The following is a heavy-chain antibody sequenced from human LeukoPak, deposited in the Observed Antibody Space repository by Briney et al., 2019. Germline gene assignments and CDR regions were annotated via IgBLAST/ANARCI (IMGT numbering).Heavy chain of an antibody. Sequence: GGSLRLSCAASGFTFRGYVMSWVRQAPGKGLEWVSSISVSGDNTYYADSVKGRFTISRDNSKNTVYLQMNSLRDEDTAMYYCAKGGPHDYWGQGTLVTVSS. J-gene: IGHJ4*02. D-gene: IGHD5-12*01. CDR2: ISVSGDNT. CDR3: AKGGPHDY. V-gene: IGHV3-23*01. CDR1: GFTFRGYV.